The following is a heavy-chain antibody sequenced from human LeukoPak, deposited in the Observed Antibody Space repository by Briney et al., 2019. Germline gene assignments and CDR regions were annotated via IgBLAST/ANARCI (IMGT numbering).Heavy chain of an antibody. D-gene: IGHD5-18*01. J-gene: IGHJ5*02. CDR2: IKQDGGEK. Sequence: PGGSLRLSCAASGSTFSSYAMSWVRQAPGKGLEWVANIKQDGGEKYYVDSVKGRFTISRDNAKNSLYLQMSSLRVEDTAVYYCARDKRMADTRYNWFDPWGQGTLVTVSS. CDR1: GSTFSSYA. V-gene: IGHV3-7*01. CDR3: ARDKRMADTRYNWFDP.